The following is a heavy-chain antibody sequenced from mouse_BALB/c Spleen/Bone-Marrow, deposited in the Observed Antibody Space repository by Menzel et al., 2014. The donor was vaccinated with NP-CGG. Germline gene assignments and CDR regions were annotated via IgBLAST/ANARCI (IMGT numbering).Heavy chain of an antibody. V-gene: IGHV2-2*02. J-gene: IGHJ4*01. D-gene: IGHD2-14*01. Sequence: VKLMESGPGLVQPSQSLSITCTVSGFSLTSYGVHWVRQSPGKGLEWLGVIWSGGSTDYNAAFISRLSISKDNSKSQVFFKMNRLQANDTAIYYCARNGGAYYRYYYAMDYWGQGTSVTVSS. CDR1: GFSLTSYG. CDR2: IWSGGST. CDR3: ARNGGAYYRYYYAMDY.